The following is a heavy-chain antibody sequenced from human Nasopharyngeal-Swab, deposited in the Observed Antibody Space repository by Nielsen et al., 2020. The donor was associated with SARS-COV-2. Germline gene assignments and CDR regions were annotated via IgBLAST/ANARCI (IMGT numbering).Heavy chain of an antibody. CDR2: ISGSGGST. CDR1: GFTFSSYA. Sequence: GVLKISCAASGFTFSSYAMSWVRQAPGKGLGWVSAISGSGGSTYYADCVVGRFTISRDNSKNTLYLQMNSLRAEDTAVYYCAKAPRGITMSYFQHWGQGTLVTVSS. J-gene: IGHJ1*01. CDR3: AKAPRGITMSYFQH. D-gene: IGHD3-10*02. V-gene: IGHV3-23*01.